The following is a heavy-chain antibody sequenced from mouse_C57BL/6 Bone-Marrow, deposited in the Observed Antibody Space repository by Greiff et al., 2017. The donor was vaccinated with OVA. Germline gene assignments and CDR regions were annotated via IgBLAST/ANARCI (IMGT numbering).Heavy chain of an antibody. V-gene: IGHV5-17*01. CDR2: ISSGSSTI. CDR1: GFTFSDYG. Sequence: DVKLVESGGGLVKPGGSLKLSCAASGFTFSDYGMHWVRQAPEKGLEWVAYISSGSSTIYYADTVKGRFTISRDNAKNTLFLQLTSLRSEDTAMYYCARNYYDYGSWFADWGQGTLVTVSA. J-gene: IGHJ3*01. CDR3: ARNYYDYGSWFAD. D-gene: IGHD2-4*01.